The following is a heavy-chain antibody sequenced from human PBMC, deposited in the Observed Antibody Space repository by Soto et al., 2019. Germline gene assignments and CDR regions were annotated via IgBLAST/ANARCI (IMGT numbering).Heavy chain of an antibody. D-gene: IGHD3-3*01. Sequence: GSLRLSCAASGFTFSSYAMSWVRQAPGKGLEWVSAISGSGGSTYYADSVKGRFTISRDNSKNTLYLQMNSLRAEDTAVYYCAKDHYDFWSGYQEPYYYYGMDVWGQGTTVTVSS. CDR2: ISGSGGST. J-gene: IGHJ6*02. V-gene: IGHV3-23*01. CDR3: AKDHYDFWSGYQEPYYYYGMDV. CDR1: GFTFSSYA.